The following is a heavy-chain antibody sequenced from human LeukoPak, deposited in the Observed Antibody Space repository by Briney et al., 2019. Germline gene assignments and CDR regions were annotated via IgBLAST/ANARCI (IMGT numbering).Heavy chain of an antibody. Sequence: GASVKVSCKASGYTFTTYDINWVRQATGQGLEWMGWMNPNSGNTGFAQKFQGRVIITRNTSISTAYMELSSLRSEDTAVYYCATAPPYDSSGYYLGYYFDYWGQGTLVTVSS. CDR3: ATAPPYDSSGYYLGYYFDY. D-gene: IGHD3-22*01. CDR2: MNPNSGNT. CDR1: GYTFTTYD. J-gene: IGHJ4*02. V-gene: IGHV1-8*03.